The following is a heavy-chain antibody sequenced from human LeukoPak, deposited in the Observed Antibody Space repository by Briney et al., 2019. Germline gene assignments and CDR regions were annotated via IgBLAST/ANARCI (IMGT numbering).Heavy chain of an antibody. D-gene: IGHD2-2*01. J-gene: IGHJ5*02. CDR2: IIPIFGTA. Sequence: SVKVSCKASGGTFSSYAISWVRQAPGQGLEWMGGIIPIFGTANYAQKFQGRVTITADKSTSTAYMELSSLRSEDTAVYYCARSRDIVVVPAAYRNWFDPWGQGTLVTVSS. CDR1: GGTFSSYA. CDR3: ARSRDIVVVPAAYRNWFDP. V-gene: IGHV1-69*06.